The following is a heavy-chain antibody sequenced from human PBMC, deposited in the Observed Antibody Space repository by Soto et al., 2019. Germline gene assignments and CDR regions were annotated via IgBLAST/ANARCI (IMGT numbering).Heavy chain of an antibody. CDR2: IYFTGET. J-gene: IGHJ5*02. CDR3: ARRDVGRTYPNGFDP. D-gene: IGHD1-1*01. Sequence: QVQLQESGPGLVKPSQTLSLTCSVSGGSITSGKYYWSWLRQAPGKGLEWIGYIYFTGETYYNPSLKSRLMISRDTSKNQFFLSLRSVTVADTAVYYCARRDVGRTYPNGFDPWGQGALVTVSA. V-gene: IGHV4-30-4*01. CDR1: GGSITSGKYY.